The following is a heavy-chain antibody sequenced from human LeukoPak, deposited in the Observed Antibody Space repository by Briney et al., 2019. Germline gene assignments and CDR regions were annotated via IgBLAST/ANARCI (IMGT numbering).Heavy chain of an antibody. CDR3: ARGTVDTATFDP. CDR2: IYYSGST. D-gene: IGHD5-18*01. Sequence: NPSETLSLTCTVSGGSISSSSYYWAWIRQPPGKGLEWIGYIYYSGSTYYNPSLKSRVTISVDTSKNQFSLKLSSVTAADTAVYYCARGTVDTATFDPWGQGTLVTVSS. V-gene: IGHV4-39*07. J-gene: IGHJ5*02. CDR1: GGSISSSSYY.